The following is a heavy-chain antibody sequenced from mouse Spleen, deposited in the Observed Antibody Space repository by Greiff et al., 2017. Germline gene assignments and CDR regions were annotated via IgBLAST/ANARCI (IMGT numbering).Heavy chain of an antibody. J-gene: IGHJ3*01. CDR2: SRNKANDYPT. Sequence: EVKLMESGGGLVQSGRSLRLSCATSGFTFSDSYMEWVRPAPGKGLEWIAASRNKANDYPTEYSSSVKGRFIVSRDSSPTILYLQMNALRDEDTAVDYCARGKGYYGYEGFAYWGQGTLGTVSA. V-gene: IGHV7-1*01. CDR3: ARGKGYYGYEGFAY. D-gene: IGHD1-2*01. CDR1: GFTFSDSY.